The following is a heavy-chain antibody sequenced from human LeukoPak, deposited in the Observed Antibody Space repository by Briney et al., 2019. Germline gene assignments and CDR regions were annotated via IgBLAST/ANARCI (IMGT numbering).Heavy chain of an antibody. V-gene: IGHV3-33*06. CDR1: GFTFSSYG. CDR3: AKDAGPDNYSKNLYFDY. Sequence: PGGSLRLSCAASGFTFSSYGMHWVRQAPGKGLEWVAVIWYDGSNKYYADSVKGRFTISRDNSKNTLYLQMNSLRAEDTAVYYCAKDAGPDNYSKNLYFDYWGQGTLVTVSS. CDR2: IWYDGSNK. J-gene: IGHJ4*02. D-gene: IGHD4-11*01.